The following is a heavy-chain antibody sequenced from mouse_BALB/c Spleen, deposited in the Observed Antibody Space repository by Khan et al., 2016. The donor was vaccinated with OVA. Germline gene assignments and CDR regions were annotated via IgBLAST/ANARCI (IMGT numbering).Heavy chain of an antibody. CDR2: IDPFNGGS. D-gene: IGHD1-1*01. CDR1: GYSFTTYY. V-gene: IGHV1-31*01. Sequence: VQLQQPGPELMKPGASVKISCKASGYSFTTYYIHWVKQSHGKTLEWIGYIDPFNGGSTYNQKFKGKATLTVDQSSSTAYMHLSSLKSEDSSVYYCARHGSTSWFGYWGQGTLVTVSA. CDR3: ARHGSTSWFGY. J-gene: IGHJ3*02.